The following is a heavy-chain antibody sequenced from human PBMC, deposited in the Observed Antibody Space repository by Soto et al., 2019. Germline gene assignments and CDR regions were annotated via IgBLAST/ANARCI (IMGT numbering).Heavy chain of an antibody. D-gene: IGHD3-22*01. V-gene: IGHV4-30-2*01. J-gene: IGHJ3*02. CDR1: GGSISSGGYS. CDR3: DRGTYYSDSSGYYYYDAFDI. CDR2: IYHSGST. Sequence: PAETLSLTCAVSGGSISSGGYSWSWIRQPPGKGLEWIGYIYHSGSTYYNPSLKSRVTISVDRSKNQFSLKLSSVTAADTAVYYCDRGTYYSDSSGYYYYDAFDICAQ.